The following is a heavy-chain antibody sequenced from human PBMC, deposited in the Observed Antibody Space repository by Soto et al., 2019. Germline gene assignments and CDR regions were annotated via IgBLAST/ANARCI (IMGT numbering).Heavy chain of an antibody. Sequence: GGSLRLSCAASGISFTTYAMTWVRQAPGKGLEWVSTVAGNVSNRHYADFVKGRFTISRDNSKNTLSLQMNSLRAEDTAVYYCAGDYLRLNALNGNYYSYGMDVWGQGTAVTVSS. J-gene: IGHJ6*02. CDR2: VAGNVSNR. D-gene: IGHD4-17*01. V-gene: IGHV3-23*01. CDR3: AGDYLRLNALNGNYYSYGMDV. CDR1: GISFTTYA.